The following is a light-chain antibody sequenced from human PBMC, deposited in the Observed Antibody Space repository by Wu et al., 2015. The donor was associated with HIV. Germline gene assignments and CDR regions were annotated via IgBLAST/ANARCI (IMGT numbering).Light chain of an antibody. J-gene: IGKJ3*01. CDR2: AAS. CDR3: QQSYN. Sequence: DIQMTQSPSSLSASVGDRVTITCRASQSISSYLNWYQQKPGKAPKLLIYAASSLQSGVPSRFSGSGSGTDFTLTISSLQPEDFATYYRQQSYNFGPGTKVDIK. V-gene: IGKV1-39*01. CDR1: QSISSY.